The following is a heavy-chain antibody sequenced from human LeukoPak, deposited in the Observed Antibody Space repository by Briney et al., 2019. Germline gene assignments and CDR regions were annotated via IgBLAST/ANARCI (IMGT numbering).Heavy chain of an antibody. CDR1: GDTFTGYY. CDR2: INPNSGGT. J-gene: IGHJ6*03. D-gene: IGHD3-3*01. V-gene: IGHV1-2*02. CDR3: ARDTARITIFGVAKYMDV. Sequence: GASVKVSCKASGDTFTGYYIHWVRQAPGQGLEWMGWINPNSGGTKYAQKFQGRVTMTRDTSISLAYMELSRLRSDDTAVYYCARDTARITIFGVAKYMDVWGKGTTVTVSS.